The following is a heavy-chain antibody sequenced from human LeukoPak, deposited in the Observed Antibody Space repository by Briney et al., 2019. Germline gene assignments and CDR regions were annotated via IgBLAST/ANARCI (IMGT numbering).Heavy chain of an antibody. CDR1: GFTFSSYA. V-gene: IGHV3-23*01. D-gene: IGHD2-2*01. CDR3: AKPGYCSSTSCPPFDY. Sequence: PGGSLRLSCAASGFTFSSYAMSWVRQAPGKGLEWVSAISGSGGSTYYADFVKGRFTISRDNSKNTLYLQMNSLRAEDTAVYYCAKPGYCSSTSCPPFDYWGQGTLVTVSS. CDR2: ISGSGGST. J-gene: IGHJ4*02.